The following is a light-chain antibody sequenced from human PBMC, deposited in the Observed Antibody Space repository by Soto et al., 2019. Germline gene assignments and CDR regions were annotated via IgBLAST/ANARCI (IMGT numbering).Light chain of an antibody. V-gene: IGLV2-11*01. Sequence: QSALTQPRSVSGPPGQSVTISCTGTSSDVGGYNYVSWYQQHPGKAPKLMIYDVSKRPSGVPDRFSGSKSGNTASLTISGLQAEDEADYYCCSYAGSYTFVLFGGGTKLTVL. CDR1: SSDVGGYNY. CDR3: CSYAGSYTFVL. CDR2: DVS. J-gene: IGLJ2*01.